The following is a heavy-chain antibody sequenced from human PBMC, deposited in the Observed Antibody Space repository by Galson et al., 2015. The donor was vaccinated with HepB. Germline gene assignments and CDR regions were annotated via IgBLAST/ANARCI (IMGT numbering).Heavy chain of an antibody. CDR3: TRVRWYRAFDI. CDR2: IGGKAYGGTI. V-gene: IGHV3-49*03. CDR1: GFTFGDYD. D-gene: IGHD1-14*01. J-gene: IGHJ3*02. Sequence: SLRLSCAGSGFTFGDYDINWFRQAPGKGLEWIGFIGGKAYGGTIEYVASVKGRFIISRDDSKSIAYLQMNNLKTEDTAMYYCTRVRWYRAFDIWGQGTMVTVSS.